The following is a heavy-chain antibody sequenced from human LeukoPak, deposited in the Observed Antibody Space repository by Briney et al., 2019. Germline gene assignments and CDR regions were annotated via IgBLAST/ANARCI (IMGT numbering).Heavy chain of an antibody. D-gene: IGHD2-15*01. V-gene: IGHV3-21*01. CDR1: GFTFSSYS. Sequence: PGGALRLSCAASGFTFSSYSMNGVRQAPGRGRERVSSISSSRSYIYYPDSVKGRFTISRDSAKNSLYLQMNSLRAEDTAVYYCASAVVVAATTGAFDIWGQGTMVTVSS. CDR2: ISSSRSYI. J-gene: IGHJ3*02. CDR3: ASAVVVAATTGAFDI.